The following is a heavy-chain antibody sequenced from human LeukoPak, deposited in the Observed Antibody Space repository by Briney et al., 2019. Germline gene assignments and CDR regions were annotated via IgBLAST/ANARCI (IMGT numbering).Heavy chain of an antibody. CDR1: GGSISSYY. V-gene: IGHV4-39*07. J-gene: IGHJ6*03. D-gene: IGHD3-9*01. CDR2: IYYSGST. Sequence: SETLSLTCTVSGGSISSYYWGWIRQPPGKGLEWIGSIYYSGSTYYNPSLKSRVTISVDTSKNQFSLKLSSVTAADTAVYYCARGVRYFDWFLGYYMDVWGKGTTVTVSS. CDR3: ARGVRYFDWFLGYYMDV.